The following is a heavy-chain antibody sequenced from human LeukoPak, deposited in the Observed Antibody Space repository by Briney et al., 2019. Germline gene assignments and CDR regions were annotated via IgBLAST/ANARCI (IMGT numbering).Heavy chain of an antibody. CDR3: ARESGDSGSEELYYFDY. V-gene: IGHV1-2*02. CDR1: GYTFTGYY. Sequence: ASVKVSCKASGYTFTGYYIHWVRQAPGQGLEWMGWINPNSGGTNYAQKFQGRVTMTRDTSISTAYMELSRLRSDDTAVYYCARESGDSGSEELYYFDYWGQGTLVTVSS. CDR2: INPNSGGT. D-gene: IGHD1-26*01. J-gene: IGHJ4*02.